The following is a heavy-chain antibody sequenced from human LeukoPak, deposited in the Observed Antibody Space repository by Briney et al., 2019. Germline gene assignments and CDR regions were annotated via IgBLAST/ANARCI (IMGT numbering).Heavy chain of an antibody. Sequence: PSETLSLTCTVSGYSISSGYYWGWIRQPPGKGLEWIGSIYYSGSTYYNPSLKSRVTIFVDTSKNQFSLKVRSVTAADTAVYYCARGVYGSGSYYYYYYMDVWGKGTTVTVSS. V-gene: IGHV4-38-2*02. CDR2: IYYSGST. J-gene: IGHJ6*03. D-gene: IGHD3-10*01. CDR1: GYSISSGYY. CDR3: ARGVYGSGSYYYYYYMDV.